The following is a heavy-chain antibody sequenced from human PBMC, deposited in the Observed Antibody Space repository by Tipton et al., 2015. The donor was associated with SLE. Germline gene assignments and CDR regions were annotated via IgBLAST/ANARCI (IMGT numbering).Heavy chain of an antibody. D-gene: IGHD3-16*01. CDR1: NGPFSGYY. V-gene: IGHV4-34*01. CDR3: ARGQMITFGGVTSWFDP. Sequence: TLSLTCAVYNGPFSGYYWSWIRQPPGKGLEWIGSIYHSGSTYYNPSLKSRVTISVDTSKNQFSLKLSSVTAADTAVYYCARGQMITFGGVTSWFDPWGQGTLVTVSS. J-gene: IGHJ5*02. CDR2: IYHSGST.